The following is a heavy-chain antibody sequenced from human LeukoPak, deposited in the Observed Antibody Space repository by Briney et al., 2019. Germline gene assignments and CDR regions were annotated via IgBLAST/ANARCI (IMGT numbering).Heavy chain of an antibody. J-gene: IGHJ5*02. CDR3: ARAAGMITFGGVTRNWFDP. CDR2: INPSGGGT. CDR1: GYTFTSYY. Sequence: GASVKVSCKASGYTFTSYYMHWVRQAPGQGLEWMGIINPSGGGTSYAQKFQGRVTMTRDTSTSTVYMELSSLRSEDTAVYYCARAAGMITFGGVTRNWFDPWGQGTLVTVSS. V-gene: IGHV1-46*01. D-gene: IGHD3-16*01.